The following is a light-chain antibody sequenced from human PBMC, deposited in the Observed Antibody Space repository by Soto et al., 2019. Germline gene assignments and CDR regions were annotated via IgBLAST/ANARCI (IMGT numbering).Light chain of an antibody. J-gene: IGKJ3*01. CDR2: GAS. CDR3: QQHGSSPFT. V-gene: IGKV3-20*01. CDR1: QSVTSSY. Sequence: EVVLTQSPGTLSLSPGERATLSCRASQSVTSSYLAWYQQKPGQAPRLLIYGASTRATGIPDRFSASGSGTDFTLTISRLAPEDFAVYYCQQHGSSPFTFGPGTKVDIK.